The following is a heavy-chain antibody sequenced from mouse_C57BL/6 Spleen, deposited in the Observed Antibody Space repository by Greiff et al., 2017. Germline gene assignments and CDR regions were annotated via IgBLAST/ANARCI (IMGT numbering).Heavy chain of an antibody. CDR1: GYTFTDYE. V-gene: IGHV1-15*01. D-gene: IGHD1-1*01. CDR2: IDPETGGT. Sequence: LVESGAELVRPGASVTLSCKASGYTFTDYEMHWVKQTPVHGLEWIGAIDPETGGTAYNQKFKGKAILTADKSSSTAYMELRSLTSEDSAVYYCTRVYGSSPSYFDYWGQGTTLTVSS. CDR3: TRVYGSSPSYFDY. J-gene: IGHJ2*01.